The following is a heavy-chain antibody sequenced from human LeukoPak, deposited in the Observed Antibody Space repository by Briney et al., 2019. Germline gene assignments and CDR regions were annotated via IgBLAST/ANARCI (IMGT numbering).Heavy chain of an antibody. Sequence: SETLSLTCAVYGGSFSGYYWSWIRQPPGKGLEWIGEINHSGSTNYNPSLKSRVTISVDTSKNQFSLKLSSVTAADTAVYYCARGGYGDPDYWGRGTLVTVSS. CDR2: INHSGST. J-gene: IGHJ4*02. CDR1: GGSFSGYY. D-gene: IGHD4-17*01. V-gene: IGHV4-34*01. CDR3: ARGGYGDPDY.